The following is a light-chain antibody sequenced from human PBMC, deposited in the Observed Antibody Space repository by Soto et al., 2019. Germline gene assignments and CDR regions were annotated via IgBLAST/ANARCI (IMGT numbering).Light chain of an antibody. J-gene: IGLJ2*01. V-gene: IGLV2-14*03. CDR2: DVS. CDR1: SSDVGGYNY. Sequence: QSVLTQPASVSGSPGQSITISCTGTSSDVGGYNYVSWYQHPPGKAPKLMIYDVSNRPSGVSNRFSGSKSGNTASLTISGLQAEDEADYYCSSYTSSTDVVFGGGTKLTV. CDR3: SSYTSSTDVV.